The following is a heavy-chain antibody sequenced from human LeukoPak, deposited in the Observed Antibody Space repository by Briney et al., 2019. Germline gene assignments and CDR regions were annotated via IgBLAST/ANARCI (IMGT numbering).Heavy chain of an antibody. J-gene: IGHJ4*02. CDR2: ISGSGGST. D-gene: IGHD1-26*01. CDR3: AKQPLVGATFTFDY. V-gene: IGHV3-23*01. CDR1: GFTFSSYA. Sequence: PGGSLRLSCAASGFTFSSYAMSWVRQAPGKGLEWVSVISGSGGSTYYADSVKGRFTISRNNSKNTLYLQMNSLRAEDTAVYYCAKQPLVGATFTFDYWGQGTLVTVSS.